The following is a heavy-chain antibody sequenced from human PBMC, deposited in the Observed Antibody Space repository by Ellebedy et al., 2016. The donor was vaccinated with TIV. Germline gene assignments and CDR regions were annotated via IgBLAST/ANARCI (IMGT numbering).Heavy chain of an antibody. CDR1: GFTFSSYS. Sequence: GESLKISCAASGFTFSSYSMNWVRQAPGKGLEWVSSIRNSDTKYYADSVRGRFTISRDNAGNSLYLQMSSLRAEDSALYYCARGLPMGSSGCDFWGRGTLVTVSS. CDR2: IRNSDTK. J-gene: IGHJ4*02. D-gene: IGHD6-19*01. V-gene: IGHV3-69-1*02. CDR3: ARGLPMGSSGCDF.